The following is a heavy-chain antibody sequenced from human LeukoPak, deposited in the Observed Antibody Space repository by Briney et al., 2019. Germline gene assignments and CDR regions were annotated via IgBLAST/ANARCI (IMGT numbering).Heavy chain of an antibody. CDR3: ARRRGVTFGDFDY. CDR2: INQDGSEK. V-gene: IGHV3-7*01. J-gene: IGHJ4*02. Sequence: GGSLRLSCAASGSTFSAYWMSWVRQAPGKGLEWLANINQDGSEKYYVDSVKGRFTVSRDNAKNSLYLQMNSLRAEDTAVYYCARRRGVTFGDFDYWGQGTLVTVSS. D-gene: IGHD3-10*01. CDR1: GSTFSAYW.